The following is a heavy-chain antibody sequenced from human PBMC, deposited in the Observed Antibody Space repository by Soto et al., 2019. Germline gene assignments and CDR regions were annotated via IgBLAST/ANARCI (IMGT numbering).Heavy chain of an antibody. CDR2: FDPEDGET. V-gene: IGHV1-24*01. CDR3: ATATVAGYAFDI. CDR1: GYTLTQLS. J-gene: IGHJ3*02. D-gene: IGHD6-19*01. Sequence: GASVKVSCKVSGYTLTQLSMHWVRQAPGKGLEWMGGFDPEDGETIYAQKFQGRVTMTEDTSTDTAYMELSSLRSEDTAVYYCATATVAGYAFDIWGQGTMVTVSS.